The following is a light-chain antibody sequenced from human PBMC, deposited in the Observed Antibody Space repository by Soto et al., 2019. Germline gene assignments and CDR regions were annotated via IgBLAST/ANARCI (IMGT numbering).Light chain of an antibody. J-gene: IGKJ1*01. CDR1: HSISHS. CDR2: GSS. Sequence: VTKCQVKMTESPGARATLSCMASHSISHSLTWYQQKPGHAPRLLIFGSSTRAPGIPSRFSASGSETDFTLTITTLQSEDFAVYYCQQYYSCPWTFGQGTKVDIK. V-gene: IGKV3-15*01. CDR3: QQYYSCPWT.